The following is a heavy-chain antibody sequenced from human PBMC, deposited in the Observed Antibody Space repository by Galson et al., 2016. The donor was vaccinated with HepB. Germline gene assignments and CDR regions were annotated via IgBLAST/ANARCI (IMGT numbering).Heavy chain of an antibody. Sequence: SLRLSCAASGFTFSRYWMNWVRQAPGKGLEWVANIQHDGTKQYYVDSVKGRFAISRDNAKNSLYLQMKSLRAEDTAVYFCAKDLDGYNPVLDYWGQGTLVTVSS. V-gene: IGHV3-7*01. J-gene: IGHJ4*02. D-gene: IGHD5-24*01. CDR1: GFTFSRYW. CDR2: IQHDGTKQ. CDR3: AKDLDGYNPVLDY.